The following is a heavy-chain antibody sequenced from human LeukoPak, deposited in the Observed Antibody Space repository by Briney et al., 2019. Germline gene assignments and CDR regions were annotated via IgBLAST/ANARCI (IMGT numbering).Heavy chain of an antibody. CDR2: ISYDGSNK. V-gene: IGHV3-30-3*01. CDR1: GFTFSSYA. Sequence: PGGSLRLSCAASGFTFSSYAMHWVRQAPGKGLEWVAVISYDGSNKYYADSVKGRFTISRDNSKNTLYLQMNSLRAEDTAVYYCARGLWIAAAGPLGLWGRGTLVTVSS. CDR3: ARGLWIAAAGPLGL. D-gene: IGHD6-13*01. J-gene: IGHJ2*01.